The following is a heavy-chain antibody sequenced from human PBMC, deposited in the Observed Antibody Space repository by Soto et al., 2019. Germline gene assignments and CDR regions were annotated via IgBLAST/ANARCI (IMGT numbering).Heavy chain of an antibody. CDR2: VYQNGIT. CDR3: ARAVALPGLFYFDF. D-gene: IGHD2-21*02. CDR1: GGSISSTHS. Sequence: SETLSLTCAVSGGSISSTHSWSWVRQSPGKGLECIGEVYQNGITYYNPSLKSRVTISIDKPKNQFSLNLISVTAADTAVYFCARAVALPGLFYFDFWGQGMLVTVSS. J-gene: IGHJ4*02. V-gene: IGHV4-4*02.